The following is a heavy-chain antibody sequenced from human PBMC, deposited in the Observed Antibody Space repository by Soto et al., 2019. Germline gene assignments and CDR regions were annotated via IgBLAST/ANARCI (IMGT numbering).Heavy chain of an antibody. CDR1: GYTFTSYG. Sequence: ASVKVSCKASGYTFTSYGISWVRQAPGQGLEWMGWISAYNGNTNYAQKLQGRVTMATDTSTSTAYMELRSLRSDDTAVYYCARDRYYYDSSGYYLFDYWGQGTLVTVSS. D-gene: IGHD3-22*01. CDR2: ISAYNGNT. CDR3: ARDRYYYDSSGYYLFDY. V-gene: IGHV1-18*01. J-gene: IGHJ4*02.